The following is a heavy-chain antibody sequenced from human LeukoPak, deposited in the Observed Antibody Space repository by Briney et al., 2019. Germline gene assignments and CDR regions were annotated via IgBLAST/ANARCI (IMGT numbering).Heavy chain of an antibody. J-gene: IGHJ4*02. D-gene: IGHD3-22*01. V-gene: IGHV3-33*01. Sequence: TGGSLRLSCAASGFTFGSYGMHWVRQAPGKGLEWVAVIWYDGSNKYYADSVKGRFTISRDNSKNTLYLQMNSLRAEDTAVYYCARDRYYDAGYYSDYWGQGTLVTVSS. CDR3: ARDRYYDAGYYSDY. CDR2: IWYDGSNK. CDR1: GFTFGSYG.